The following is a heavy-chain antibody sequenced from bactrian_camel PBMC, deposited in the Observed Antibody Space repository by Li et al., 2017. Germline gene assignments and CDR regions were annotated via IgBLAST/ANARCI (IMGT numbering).Heavy chain of an antibody. J-gene: IGHJ4*01. V-gene: IGHV3S1*01. Sequence: QVQLVESGGGLVQPGGSLTLSCAASGFTFSGPDMKWLRQAPGKGLEWVSVITASGRSTDYAESVKGRFTISLDNAKNRLYLQMNNLKPEDTAMYYCAAYVGSRVLGPWSYERGTYDFWGPGTQVTVS. CDR2: ITASGRST. CDR3: AAYVGSRVLGPWSYERGTYDF. CDR1: GFTFSGPD. D-gene: IGHD7*01.